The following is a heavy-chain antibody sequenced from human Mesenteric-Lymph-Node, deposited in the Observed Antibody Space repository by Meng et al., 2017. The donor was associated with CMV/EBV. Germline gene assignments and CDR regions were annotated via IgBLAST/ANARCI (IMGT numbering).Heavy chain of an antibody. Sequence: GGSLRLSCAASVITVSSNYMSWVRQAPGKGLEWVSIIYTSGNTYDADSVKGLFTISRDNSKNTINLQMNSLRAEDTAVYYCARTINGMIYPDYWGQGTLVTVSS. CDR3: ARTINGMIYPDY. CDR2: IYTSGNT. CDR1: VITVSSNY. J-gene: IGHJ4*02. D-gene: IGHD3-9*01. V-gene: IGHV3-66*02.